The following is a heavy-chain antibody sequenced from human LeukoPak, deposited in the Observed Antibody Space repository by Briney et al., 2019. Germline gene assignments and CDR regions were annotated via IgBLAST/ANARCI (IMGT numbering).Heavy chain of an antibody. J-gene: IGHJ4*02. D-gene: IGHD2-21*01. CDR3: ARDPSTNSPFPYYFDY. CDR2: ISSSSSYI. CDR1: GFTFSSYS. Sequence: PGGSLRLSCAASGFTFSSYSMNWVRQAPGKGLEWVSSISSSSSYIYYADSVKGRFTISRDNAKNSLYLQMNSLRAEDTAVYYCARDPSTNSPFPYYFDYWGQGTLVTVSS. V-gene: IGHV3-21*01.